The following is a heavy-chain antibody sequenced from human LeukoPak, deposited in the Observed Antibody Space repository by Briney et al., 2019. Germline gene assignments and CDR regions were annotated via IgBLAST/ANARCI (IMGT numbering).Heavy chain of an antibody. J-gene: IGHJ4*02. D-gene: IGHD4-17*01. CDR2: LSNRIIII. CDR1: GFNFSASY. CDR3: ASGGDYAGVAALFRH. Sequence: GGSLRLSCEASGFNFSASYMAWIRLTPGKRLEWVSYLSNRIIIINYADSVRGRFTISRDDTKMSLYLQMNNLRIEDTAIYYCASGGDYAGVAALFRHWGQGSLVTVSS. V-gene: IGHV3-11*01.